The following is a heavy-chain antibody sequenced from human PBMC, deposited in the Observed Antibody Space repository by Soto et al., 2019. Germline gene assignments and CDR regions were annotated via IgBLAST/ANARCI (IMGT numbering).Heavy chain of an antibody. D-gene: IGHD4-4*01. J-gene: IGHJ6*02. Sequence: GGSLRLSCAASGFTFSSYEMNWVRQAPGKGLEWVSYISSSGSTIYYADSVKGRFTISRDNAKNSLYLQMNSLRAEDTAVYYCARYMATVTRDVWGQGTTVTVSS. V-gene: IGHV3-48*03. CDR3: ARYMATVTRDV. CDR2: ISSSGSTI. CDR1: GFTFSSYE.